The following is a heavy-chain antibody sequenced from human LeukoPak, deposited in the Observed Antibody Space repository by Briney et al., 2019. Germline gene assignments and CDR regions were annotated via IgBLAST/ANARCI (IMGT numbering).Heavy chain of an antibody. Sequence: AGGSLRLSCAASGFTFSSYWMSWVRQAPGKGLEWVANIKQDGSEKYYVDSVKGRFTISRDNAKNPLYLQMNSLRAEDTAVYYCARESYESYFDYWGQGTLVTVSS. D-gene: IGHD3-10*01. CDR3: ARESYESYFDY. CDR2: IKQDGSEK. CDR1: GFTFSSYW. V-gene: IGHV3-7*01. J-gene: IGHJ4*02.